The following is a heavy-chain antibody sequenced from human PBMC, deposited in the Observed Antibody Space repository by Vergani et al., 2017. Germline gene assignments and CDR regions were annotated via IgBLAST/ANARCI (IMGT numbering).Heavy chain of an antibody. D-gene: IGHD6-13*01. CDR1: GGSFSDYY. V-gene: IGHV4-34*01. Sequence: QVQLQEWGAGLLKTSETLSLTCGVSGGSFSDYYWSWIRQAPGMGLEWIGEVNHGGSTNYNPSLKSRVSISVDTSKNQFSLKLSSVTAADTAGYYCARDKYSSSWYYVAYDPGYGMDVWGQGTTVTVSS. CDR3: ARDKYSSSWYYVAYDPGYGMDV. CDR2: VNHGGST. J-gene: IGHJ6*02.